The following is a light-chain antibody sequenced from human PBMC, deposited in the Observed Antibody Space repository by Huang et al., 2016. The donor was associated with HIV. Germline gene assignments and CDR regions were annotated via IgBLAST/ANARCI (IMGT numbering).Light chain of an antibody. CDR1: QSISTN. CDR3: QHYNNWPPAPT. J-gene: IGKJ4*01. Sequence: EVVMTQSPATLSVSPGERATLSCRASQSISTNLACYQQRPGQAPRLLIFGASARAADIPARFSGSGSETEFTLTISSLQSEDFAVYFCQHYNNWPPAPTFGGGTKVEIK. CDR2: GAS. V-gene: IGKV3-15*01.